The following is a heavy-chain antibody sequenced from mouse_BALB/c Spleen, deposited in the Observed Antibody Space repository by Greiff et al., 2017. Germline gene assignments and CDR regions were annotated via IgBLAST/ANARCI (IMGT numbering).Heavy chain of an antibody. V-gene: IGHV5-4*02. CDR2: ISDGGSYT. J-gene: IGHJ3*01. CDR1: GFTFSDYY. CDR3: ARDNAADSWFAY. Sequence: EVKLVESGGGLVKPGGSLKLSCAASGFTFSDYYMYWVRQTPEKRLEWVATISDGGSYTYYPDSVKGRFTISRDNAKNNLYLQMSSLKSEDTAMYYCARDNAADSWFAYWGQGTLVTVSA.